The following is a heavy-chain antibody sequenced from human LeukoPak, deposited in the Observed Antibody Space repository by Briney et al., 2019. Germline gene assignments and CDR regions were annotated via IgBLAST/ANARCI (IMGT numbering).Heavy chain of an antibody. CDR2: IIPIFGTA. V-gene: IGHV1-69*13. CDR3: ARDPYGGPGHFDY. CDR1: GGTFSSYA. J-gene: IGHJ4*02. Sequence: SVKVSCKASGGTFSSYAISWVRRAPGQGLEWMGGIIPIFGTANYAQKFQGRVTITADESTSTAYMELSSLRSEDTAVYYCARDPYGGPGHFDYWGQGTLVTVSS. D-gene: IGHD4-23*01.